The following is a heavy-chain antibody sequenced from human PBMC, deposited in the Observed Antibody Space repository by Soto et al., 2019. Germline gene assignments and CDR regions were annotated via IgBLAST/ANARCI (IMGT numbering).Heavy chain of an antibody. CDR1: GFTFSGSA. CDR2: IRSKANSYAT. V-gene: IGHV3-73*01. Sequence: PGGSLRLSCAASGFTFSGSAMHWVRQASGKGLEWVGRIRSKANSYATAYAASVKGRFTISRDDSKNTAYLQMNSLKTEDTAVYYCTRHGRYDFWSGPHPNYYYYGMDVWGQGTTVTVSS. D-gene: IGHD3-3*01. J-gene: IGHJ6*02. CDR3: TRHGRYDFWSGPHPNYYYYGMDV.